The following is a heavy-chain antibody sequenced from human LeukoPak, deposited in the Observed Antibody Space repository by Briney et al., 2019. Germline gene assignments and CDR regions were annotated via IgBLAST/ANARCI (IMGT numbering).Heavy chain of an antibody. CDR3: ASSAQYYYDKSGVLFDY. D-gene: IGHD3-22*01. CDR1: GGSISSYY. Sequence: SETLSLTCTVSGGSISSYYWSWIRQPAGKGLEWIGRIYTSGSTNYNPSLKSRVTMSVDTSKNQFSLKLSSVTAADTAVYYCASSAQYYYDKSGVLFDYWGQGTLVTVSS. V-gene: IGHV4-4*07. J-gene: IGHJ4*02. CDR2: IYTSGST.